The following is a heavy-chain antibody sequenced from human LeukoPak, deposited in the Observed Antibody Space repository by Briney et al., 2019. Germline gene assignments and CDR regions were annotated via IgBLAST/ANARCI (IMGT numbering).Heavy chain of an antibody. CDR3: ASPDLGDYSNSPQGYGMDV. D-gene: IGHD4-11*01. J-gene: IGHJ6*02. V-gene: IGHV1-69*02. CDR2: IIPILGIA. Sequence: GASVKVSCKASGGTFSSYTISWVRQAPGQGLEWMGRIIPILGIANYAQKFQGRVTITADKSTSTAYMELSSLRSEDTAVYYCASPDLGDYSNSPQGYGMDVWGQGTTVTVFS. CDR1: GGTFSSYT.